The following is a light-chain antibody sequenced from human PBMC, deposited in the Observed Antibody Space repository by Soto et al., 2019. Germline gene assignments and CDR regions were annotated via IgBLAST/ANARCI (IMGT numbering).Light chain of an antibody. J-gene: IGKJ1*01. Sequence: DIQLTQSPSFLSASVGDRVTITCRASQDINSYLAWYQQKSGKAPNLLINAASTLQSAVPRRFSGGGSGTEFTLTISGLQPEDYATYYCQQLAMYPRTFGQGTKVE. V-gene: IGKV1-9*01. CDR3: QQLAMYPRT. CDR1: QDINSY. CDR2: AAS.